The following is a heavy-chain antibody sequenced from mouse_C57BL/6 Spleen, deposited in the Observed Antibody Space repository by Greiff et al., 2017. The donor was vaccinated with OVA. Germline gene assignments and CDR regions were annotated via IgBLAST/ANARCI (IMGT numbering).Heavy chain of an antibody. CDR2: IYPGDGDT. D-gene: IGHD1-1*01. CDR3: ARDYTPYGSSPYWYFDV. J-gene: IGHJ1*03. CDR1: GYAFSRYW. V-gene: IGHV1-80*01. Sequence: VQLQQSGAELVKPGASVKISCKASGYAFSRYWMNWVKQRPGKGLEWIGQIYPGDGDTNYNGKFKGKATLTADKSSSTAYMQLSSLTSEDSAVYFCARDYTPYGSSPYWYFDVWGTGTTVTVSS.